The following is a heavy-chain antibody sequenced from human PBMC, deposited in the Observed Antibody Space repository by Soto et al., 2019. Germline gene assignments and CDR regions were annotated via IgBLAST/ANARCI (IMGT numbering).Heavy chain of an antibody. J-gene: IGHJ4*02. V-gene: IGHV3-48*02. CDR1: GFTFSSYS. CDR2: ISSSSTI. D-gene: IGHD3-10*01. Sequence: GGSLRLSCAASGFTFSSYSMNWVRQAPGKGLEWVSYISSSSTIYYADSVKGRFTISRDNAKNSLYLQMNSLRDEDTAVYYCASCKSMVRGVIPMCTFDYWGQGTLVTVSS. CDR3: ASCKSMVRGVIPMCTFDY.